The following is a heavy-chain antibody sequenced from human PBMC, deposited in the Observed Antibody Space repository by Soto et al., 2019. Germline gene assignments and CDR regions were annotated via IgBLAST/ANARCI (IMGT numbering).Heavy chain of an antibody. D-gene: IGHD3-22*01. V-gene: IGHV1-3*01. Sequence: QVQLVQSGAEVKKPGASVKVSCKASGYTFTSYAMHWVRQAPGQRLEWMGWINVGNGNTKYSQKFQGRVTITRDTSASTAYMELSSLRSEDTAVYYCARSIVVVTSFDYWGQGTLVTVSS. J-gene: IGHJ4*02. CDR3: ARSIVVVTSFDY. CDR2: INVGNGNT. CDR1: GYTFTSYA.